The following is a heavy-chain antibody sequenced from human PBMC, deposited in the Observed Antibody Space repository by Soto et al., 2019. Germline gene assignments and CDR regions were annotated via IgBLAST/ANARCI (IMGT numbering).Heavy chain of an antibody. CDR2: MNPNSGNT. Sequence: QVQLVQSGAEVKKPGASVKVSCKASGYTFTSYDINWVRQATGQGLEWMGWMNPNSGNTGYAQKLQGRVTMTRNTSISTAYMELSSLRSEDTAVYYCARGSPPGRGYSGYDSPWGQGTLVTVSS. J-gene: IGHJ5*02. D-gene: IGHD5-12*01. CDR3: ARGSPPGRGYSGYDSP. V-gene: IGHV1-8*01. CDR1: GYTFTSYD.